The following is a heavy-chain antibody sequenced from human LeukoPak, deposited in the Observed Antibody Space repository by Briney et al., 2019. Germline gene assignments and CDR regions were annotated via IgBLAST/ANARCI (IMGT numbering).Heavy chain of an antibody. J-gene: IGHJ4*02. V-gene: IGHV3-48*01. Sequence: GGSLRLSCAASGFTFSSYSVNWVRQAPGKGLEWVSYISSSSSTIYYADSVKGRFTISRDNAKNSLYLQMNSLRAEDTAVYYCARHWGAKAPSGSYRYWGQGTLVTVSS. CDR2: ISSSSSTI. D-gene: IGHD1-26*01. CDR1: GFTFSSYS. CDR3: ARHWGAKAPSGSYRY.